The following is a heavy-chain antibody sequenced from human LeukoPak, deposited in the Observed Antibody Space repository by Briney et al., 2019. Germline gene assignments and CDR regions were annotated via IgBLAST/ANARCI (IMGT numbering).Heavy chain of an antibody. CDR1: GFTFSSFD. D-gene: IGHD1-1*01. Sequence: PGGSLRLSCAASGFTFSSFDMHWVRQPTGQGLEWVSTIGTASDTYYPGSVEGRFTLSRDNAKNSLYLRMNSLIAGDTAVYYCARGPPRGKYYYMDVWGKGTTVTVSS. V-gene: IGHV3-13*01. CDR3: ARGPPRGKYYYMDV. J-gene: IGHJ6*03. CDR2: IGTASDT.